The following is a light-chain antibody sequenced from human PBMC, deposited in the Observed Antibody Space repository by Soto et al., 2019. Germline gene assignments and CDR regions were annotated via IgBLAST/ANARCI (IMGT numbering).Light chain of an antibody. CDR1: SSDIGGYNY. CDR2: EVS. V-gene: IGLV2-14*01. J-gene: IGLJ2*01. CDR3: SSYTTSSTVA. Sequence: QSALTQSASVSGSPGQSITISCTGTSSDIGGYNYVSWYQQHPDKAPKLMIFEVSNRPSGVSNRFSGSKSGNTASLTISGLLAEDEAYYYCSSYTTSSTVAFGGGTNLTVL.